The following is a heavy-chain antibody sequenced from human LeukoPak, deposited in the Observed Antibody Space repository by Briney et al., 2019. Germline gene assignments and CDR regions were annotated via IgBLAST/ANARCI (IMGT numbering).Heavy chain of an antibody. CDR3: AKERGIAVPLDY. J-gene: IGHJ4*02. V-gene: IGHV3-53*01. CDR1: GFTVSSNY. CDR2: IYSGGST. Sequence: GGSLRLSCAASGFTVSSNYMTWVRQAPGKGLEWVSIIYSGGSTYYADSVKGRFTISRDNSKNTLYLQMNSLRAEDTAVYYCAKERGIAVPLDYWGQGTLVTVSS. D-gene: IGHD6-13*01.